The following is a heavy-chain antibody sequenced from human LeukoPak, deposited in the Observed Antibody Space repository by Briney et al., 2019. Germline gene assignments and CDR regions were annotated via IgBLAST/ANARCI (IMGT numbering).Heavy chain of an antibody. Sequence: SGTLSLTCAVSGGSISSSNWWSWVRQPPGKGLEWIGEVYHSGSTNYNPSLKSRVTISVDKSKNQFSLKLSSVTAADTAVYYCARGDLQLWSLTSAFDIWGQGTMVTVSS. CDR3: ARGDLQLWSLTSAFDI. D-gene: IGHD5-18*01. CDR1: GGSISSSNW. CDR2: VYHSGST. V-gene: IGHV4-4*02. J-gene: IGHJ3*02.